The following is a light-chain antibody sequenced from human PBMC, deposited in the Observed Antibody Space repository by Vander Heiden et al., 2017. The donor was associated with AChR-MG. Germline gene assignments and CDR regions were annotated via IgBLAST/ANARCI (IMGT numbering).Light chain of an antibody. CDR2: NDD. CDR3: AAWDDIVRGVL. J-gene: IGLJ2*01. Sequence: QSVLTQPPSASGTPGQRVIISCSGNSSNIGKSYVCWYQQVPGTAPKVLIYNDDQRPSGVPDRFSGSKSGTSASLAIDGLRSEDEADYYCAAWDDIVRGVLFGGGTKVTVL. CDR1: SSNIGKSY. V-gene: IGLV1-47*02.